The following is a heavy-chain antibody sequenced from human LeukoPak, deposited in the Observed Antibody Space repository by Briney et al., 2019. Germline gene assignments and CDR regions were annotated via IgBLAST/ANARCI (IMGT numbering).Heavy chain of an antibody. CDR2: IYSGGST. CDR3: ARGQLWFSY. V-gene: IGHV3-53*01. J-gene: IGHJ4*02. CDR1: GVTVSSNY. D-gene: IGHD5-18*01. Sequence: GGSLRLSCAASGVTVSSNYMSWVRQAPGKGLEWVSVIYSGGSTYYADSVKGRFTISRDNSKNTLYLQMNSLRAEDTAVYYCARGQLWFSYWGQGTLVTVSS.